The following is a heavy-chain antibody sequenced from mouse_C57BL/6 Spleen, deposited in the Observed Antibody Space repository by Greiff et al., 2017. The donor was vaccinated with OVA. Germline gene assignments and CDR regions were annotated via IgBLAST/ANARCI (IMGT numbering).Heavy chain of an antibody. D-gene: IGHD2-2*01. J-gene: IGHJ3*01. CDR1: GFTFSDYG. CDR3: AREVKTGGFAY. CDR2: ISSGSSTI. Sequence: EVQGVESGGGLVKPGGSLKLSCAASGFTFSDYGMHWVRQAPEKGLEWVAYISSGSSTIYYADTVKGRFTISRDNAKNTLFLQMTSLRSEDTAMYYCAREVKTGGFAYWGQGTLVTVSA. V-gene: IGHV5-17*01.